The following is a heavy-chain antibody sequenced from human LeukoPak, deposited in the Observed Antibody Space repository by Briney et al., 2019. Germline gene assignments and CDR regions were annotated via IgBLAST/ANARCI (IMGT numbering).Heavy chain of an antibody. D-gene: IGHD3-10*01. CDR3: ANTYALGNYYKGGFDP. V-gene: IGHV1-2*02. Sequence: ASVKVSCKASGYTFTGYYLHWVRQAPGQGLEWMGWINPHSAGTNYAQKFQDRVTMTRDTSIRTVYMELSRLRSDDTAVYYCANTYALGNYYKGGFDPWGQGTLVTVSS. J-gene: IGHJ5*02. CDR2: INPHSAGT. CDR1: GYTFTGYY.